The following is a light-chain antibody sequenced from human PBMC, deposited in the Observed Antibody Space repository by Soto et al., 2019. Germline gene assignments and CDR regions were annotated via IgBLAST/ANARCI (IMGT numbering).Light chain of an antibody. CDR2: GAS. CDR3: QQLPMTPFT. J-gene: IGKJ3*01. Sequence: QLTQSPSSLSASVGDRVTITCRASQAVSRYLAWYQHKAGKAPKLLIYGASTLQSGVPSRFSGFLSGTEFTLTISSRQPEDFATHLCQQLPMTPFTFGPGTTVD. V-gene: IGKV1-9*01. CDR1: QAVSRY.